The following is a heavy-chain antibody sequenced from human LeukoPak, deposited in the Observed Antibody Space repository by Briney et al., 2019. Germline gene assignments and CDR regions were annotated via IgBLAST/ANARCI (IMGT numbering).Heavy chain of an antibody. CDR3: ATASGRYSIFDY. CDR2: IYYSGST. V-gene: IGHV4-59*01. D-gene: IGHD1-26*01. CDR1: GDSISSYY. Sequence: PSETLSLTCTVSGDSISSYYWSWIRQPPGKGLEWIGYIYYSGSTNYNPSLKSRVTISVDTSKNQFSLKLSSVTAADTAVYYCATASGRYSIFDYWGQGNLVTVCS. J-gene: IGHJ4*02.